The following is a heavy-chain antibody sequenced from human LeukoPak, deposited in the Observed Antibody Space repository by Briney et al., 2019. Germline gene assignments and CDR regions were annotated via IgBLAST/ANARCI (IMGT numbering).Heavy chain of an antibody. D-gene: IGHD1-26*01. Sequence: PGGSLRLSCAGSGFTFSSYSMNWVRQAPGKGLEWVSSISSSSSYIYYADSVKGRFTVSRDNSKNTLYLQMSSLTAKDTAVYYCAKDRSIGTYYTFDSWGQGTLVTVSS. CDR2: ISSSSSYI. CDR3: AKDRSIGTYYTFDS. J-gene: IGHJ4*02. CDR1: GFTFSSYS. V-gene: IGHV3-21*04.